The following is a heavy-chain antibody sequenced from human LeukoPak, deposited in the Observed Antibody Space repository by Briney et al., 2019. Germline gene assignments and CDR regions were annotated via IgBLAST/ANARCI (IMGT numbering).Heavy chain of an antibody. CDR3: ARGGDSSSWYWFDP. CDR2: IYYSGST. D-gene: IGHD6-13*01. CDR1: GGSISSSSYY. Sequence: PSETLSLTCTVSGGSISSSSYYWGWIRQPPGKGLEWIGSIYYSGSTYYNPSLKSRVTISVDTSKNQFSLKLSSVTTADTAVYYCARGGDSSSWYWFDPWGQGTLVTVSS. V-gene: IGHV4-39*07. J-gene: IGHJ5*02.